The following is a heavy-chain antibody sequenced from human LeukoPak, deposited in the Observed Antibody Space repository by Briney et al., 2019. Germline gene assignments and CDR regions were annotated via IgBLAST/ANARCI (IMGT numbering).Heavy chain of an antibody. Sequence: GGSLRLSCAASGFTFRNYAMHWVRQAPGRGLEWVAFIWSDGINKYYADSVKGRFTISRDNSKNTLYLQMNSLRADDTAVYYCAKGVATTNYWYFDLWGRGTLVPVSS. V-gene: IGHV3-30*02. J-gene: IGHJ2*01. D-gene: IGHD5-12*01. CDR1: GFTFRNYA. CDR3: AKGVATTNYWYFDL. CDR2: IWSDGINK.